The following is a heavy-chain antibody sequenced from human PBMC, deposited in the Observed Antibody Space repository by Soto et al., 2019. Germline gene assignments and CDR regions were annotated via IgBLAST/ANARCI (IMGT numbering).Heavy chain of an antibody. V-gene: IGHV3-23*01. J-gene: IGHJ4*02. D-gene: IGHD2-15*01. Sequence: EVQLLESGGGLVQPGGSLRLSCAASGFTFSSYAMSWVRQAPGKGLEWVSVISGSGGYTYYADSVKGRFTISRDNSKNTVYLQMNSLRAEDTAVYYCAKWTVVVVAATRGGYFDYWGQGTLVTVSS. CDR1: GFTFSSYA. CDR3: AKWTVVVVAATRGGYFDY. CDR2: ISGSGGYT.